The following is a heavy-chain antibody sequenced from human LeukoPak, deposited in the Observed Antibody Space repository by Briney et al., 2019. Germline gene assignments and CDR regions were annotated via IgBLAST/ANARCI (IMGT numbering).Heavy chain of an antibody. CDR1: GYTFTNYG. J-gene: IGHJ5*02. CDR3: ARTTNNLFDP. CDR2: ISAYNDNI. V-gene: IGHV1-18*01. Sequence: ASVKVSCKASGYTFTNYGVSWVRQAPGQGLEWMGWISAYNDNINYAQKFQGRVTMTTDTSAGTAYMELTSLRSDDTAVYYCARTTNNLFDPWGQGTLVTVSS. D-gene: IGHD4-11*01.